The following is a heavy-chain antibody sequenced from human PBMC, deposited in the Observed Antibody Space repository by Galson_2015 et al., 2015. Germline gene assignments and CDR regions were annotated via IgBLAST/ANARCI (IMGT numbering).Heavy chain of an antibody. V-gene: IGHV4-4*02. CDR2: IYHSGST. CDR3: ARTYVSGSYLPPAFDY. CDR1: GGSISSSNW. D-gene: IGHD3-10*01. J-gene: IGHJ4*02. Sequence: ETLSLTCAVSGGSISSSNWWSWVRQPPGKGLEWIGEIYHSGSTNFNPSLKSRVTISVDKSKNQFSLKLSSVTAADTAVYYCARTYVSGSYLPPAFDYWGQGTLVTVSS.